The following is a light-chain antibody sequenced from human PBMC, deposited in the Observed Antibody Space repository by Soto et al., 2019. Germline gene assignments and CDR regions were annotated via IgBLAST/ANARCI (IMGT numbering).Light chain of an antibody. Sequence: QSVLAQPPSASGSPGQSVTISCAGTSNDVGGYNFVSWYQQHPGKAPKLMIFEVSKRPSGVPDRFSGSKSGNTASLTVSGLQAEDXADYYCSSYAGNNIFYVFGTGTKVTVL. V-gene: IGLV2-8*01. J-gene: IGLJ1*01. CDR2: EVS. CDR1: SNDVGGYNF. CDR3: SSYAGNNIFYV.